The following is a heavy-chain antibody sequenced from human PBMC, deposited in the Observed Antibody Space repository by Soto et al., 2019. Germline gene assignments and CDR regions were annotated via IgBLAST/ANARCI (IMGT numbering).Heavy chain of an antibody. J-gene: IGHJ5*02. Sequence: VQLVQSGAEVKKSGASVKVSCKASGYTFTGYYMHWVRQAPGQGLEWMGWINANCGGTNYAQKCQGRGTMPRDTSITKAYMELSRLKSDDTAVYYCARDARTSGSYGWFDPWGQGTLVTVSS. CDR1: GYTFTGYY. V-gene: IGHV1-2*02. CDR3: ARDARTSGSYGWFDP. CDR2: INANCGGT. D-gene: IGHD1-26*01.